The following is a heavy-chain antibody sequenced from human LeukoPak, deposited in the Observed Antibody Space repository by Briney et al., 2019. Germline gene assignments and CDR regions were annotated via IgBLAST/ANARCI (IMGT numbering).Heavy chain of an antibody. J-gene: IGHJ3*02. CDR1: GGSISPYY. Sequence: SETLSLTCTVSGGSISPYYWSWIRQPPGKGLEWIGYIYYTGGTYYNPSLKSRVTISVDTSKNQFSLKLTSVTAADTAVYYCARAYYYGSGTFDIWGQGPMVTVSS. CDR3: ARAYYYGSGTFDI. V-gene: IGHV4-59*01. CDR2: IYYTGGT. D-gene: IGHD3-10*01.